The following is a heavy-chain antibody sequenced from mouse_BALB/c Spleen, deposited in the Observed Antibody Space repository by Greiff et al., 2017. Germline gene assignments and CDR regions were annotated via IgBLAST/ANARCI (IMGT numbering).Heavy chain of an antibody. CDR2: INPGNGGT. Sequence: VQLQQSGAELVKPGASVKLSCTASGYTFTSYWMHWVKLRPGQGLEWIGEINPGNGGTNYNEKFKRKATLTVDKSSSTAYMQLSSLTSEDSAVYDCAMGESGWLCCNDMDYWGQGTTVTVSS. CDR3: AMGESGWLCCNDMDY. J-gene: IGHJ4*01. V-gene: IGHV1S81*02. CDR1: GYTFTSYW. D-gene: IGHD2-3*01.